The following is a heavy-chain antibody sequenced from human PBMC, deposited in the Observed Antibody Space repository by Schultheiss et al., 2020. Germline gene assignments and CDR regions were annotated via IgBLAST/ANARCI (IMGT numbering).Heavy chain of an antibody. D-gene: IGHD1-26*01. CDR3: ARDGAVGATATPFDY. V-gene: IGHV3-48*04. CDR1: GFTFSSYS. CDR2: ISSSSSTI. J-gene: IGHJ4*02. Sequence: GSLRLSCAASGFTFSSYSMNWVRQAPGKGLEWVSYISSSSSTIYYADSVKGRFTISRDNAKNSLYLQMNSLRAEDTAVYYCARDGAVGATATPFDYWGQGTLVTVSS.